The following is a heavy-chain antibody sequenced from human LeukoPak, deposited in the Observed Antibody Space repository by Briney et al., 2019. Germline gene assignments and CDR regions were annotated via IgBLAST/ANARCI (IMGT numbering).Heavy chain of an antibody. J-gene: IGHJ3*02. CDR2: IETSGNT. V-gene: IGHV4-4*07. CDR3: ARSGYYYDSSGNHAFDM. Sequence: PSXTLSLTCTVSGGSIRSYYWSWIRQPAGKGLEWIGRIETSGNTNYNPSLKSRVTIPVDTSKNQYSLKLSSVTAADTAVYYCARSGYYYDSSGNHAFDMWGQGTMVTVSS. CDR1: GGSIRSYY. D-gene: IGHD3-22*01.